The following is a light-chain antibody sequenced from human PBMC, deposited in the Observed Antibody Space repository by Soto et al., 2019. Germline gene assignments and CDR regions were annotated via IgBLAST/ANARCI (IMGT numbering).Light chain of an antibody. CDR2: GAS. CDR3: QQSYGTPR. J-gene: IGKJ1*01. Sequence: DIQMTQSPSSLSASVGDRVTITCRASQRINSYLNWYQQKPGKAPKLLIYGASNLQSGVPSRFSGSGSGTDFTLTISSLQPEDYATYSCQQSYGTPRFGQGTKVEVK. V-gene: IGKV1-39*01. CDR1: QRINSY.